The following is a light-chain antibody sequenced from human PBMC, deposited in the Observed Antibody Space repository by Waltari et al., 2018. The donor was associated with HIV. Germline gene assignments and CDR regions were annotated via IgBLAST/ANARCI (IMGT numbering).Light chain of an antibody. CDR1: SSNIESNY. Sequence: QSVLTQPPSASGTPGQRVTISCSGSSSNIESNYVYWYQQLPGTPPKLPIYRSIPPPQGVPDRFPGSKSGTSASLAISGLRSEDEADYYCAAWDDSLSVVVFGGGTKLTVL. V-gene: IGLV1-47*01. J-gene: IGLJ2*01. CDR3: AAWDDSLSVVV. CDR2: RSI.